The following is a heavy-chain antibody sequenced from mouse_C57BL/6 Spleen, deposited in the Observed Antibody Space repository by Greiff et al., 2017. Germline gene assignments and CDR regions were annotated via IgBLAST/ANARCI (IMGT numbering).Heavy chain of an antibody. CDR1: GYTFTDYN. V-gene: IGHV1-22*01. D-gene: IGHD6-1*01. Sequence: EVQLQQSGPELVKPGASVKMSCKASGYTFTDYNMHWVKQSHGKSLEWIGYINPNNGGTSYNQKFKGKATLTVNKSSSTAYMELRSLTSEDSAVYYCGLHPGDAMDYWGQGTSVTVSS. CDR3: GLHPGDAMDY. J-gene: IGHJ4*01. CDR2: INPNNGGT.